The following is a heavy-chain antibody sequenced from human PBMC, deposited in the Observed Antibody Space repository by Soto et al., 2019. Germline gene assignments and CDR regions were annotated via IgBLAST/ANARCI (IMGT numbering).Heavy chain of an antibody. J-gene: IGHJ3*02. V-gene: IGHV4-4*02. D-gene: IGHD2-15*01. CDR1: GGSISSSNW. CDR3: ARGDCSGGSCYSVDI. Sequence: QVQLQESGPGLVKPSGTLSLTCAVSGGSISSSNWWSWVRQPPGKGLEWIGEIYHSGSTNYNPSLKRRGTMSVDKSKNQFSLKLTSVTAADTAVYYCARGDCSGGSCYSVDIWGQGTMVTVSS. CDR2: IYHSGST.